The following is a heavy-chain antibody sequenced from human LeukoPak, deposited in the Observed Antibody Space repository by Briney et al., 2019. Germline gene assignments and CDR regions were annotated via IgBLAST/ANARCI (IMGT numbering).Heavy chain of an antibody. D-gene: IGHD3-10*01. CDR2: IYTSGTT. CDR3: ARDAKYYYGSRTYFFFEY. V-gene: IGHV4-61*09. CDR1: GASISTNSYY. J-gene: IGHJ4*02. Sequence: SETLSLTCTVSGASISTNSYYWGWIRQPAGKGLEWIGHIYTSGTTNYNPSLKSRVTMSIDTSKNQFSLKLSSITAADTAVYYCARDAKYYYGSRTYFFFEYWGQGTPLTVSS.